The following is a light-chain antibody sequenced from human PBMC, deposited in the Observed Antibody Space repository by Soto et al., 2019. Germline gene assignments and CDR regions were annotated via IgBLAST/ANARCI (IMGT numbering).Light chain of an antibody. V-gene: IGKV1-27*01. CDR1: QVIGNF. CDR3: QRYNSAPEA. CDR2: ATS. Sequence: DIQMTQSPSSLSASIGDRVTITCRASQVIGNFLAWHQQKPGQAPKVLIYATSTLNSGVPSRFSGSRSGTDFTLTISSLQTEDVATYYCQRYNSAPEAFGPGTKVDIK. J-gene: IGKJ3*01.